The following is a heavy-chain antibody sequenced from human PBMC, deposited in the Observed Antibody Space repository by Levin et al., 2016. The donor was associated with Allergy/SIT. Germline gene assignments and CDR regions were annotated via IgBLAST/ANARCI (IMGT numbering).Heavy chain of an antibody. CDR1: GITFSDYH. D-gene: IGHD2-15*01. V-gene: IGHV3-21*01. CDR3: AAYCSGGSCYSGAPGQAFEI. Sequence: GGSLRLSCAASGITFSDYHMNWVRQAPGKGLEWVSYITGNSAYIYYADSVKGRFTVSRDNAKNSLYLQMNSLRAEDTALYYCAAYCSGGSCYSGAPGQAFEIWGQGTMVTVSS. J-gene: IGHJ3*02. CDR2: ITGNSAYI.